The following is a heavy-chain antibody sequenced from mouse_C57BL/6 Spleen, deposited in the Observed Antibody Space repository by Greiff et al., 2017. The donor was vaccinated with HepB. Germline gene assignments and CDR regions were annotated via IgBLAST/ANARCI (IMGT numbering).Heavy chain of an antibody. V-gene: IGHV1-54*01. D-gene: IGHD2-2*01. CDR1: GYAFTNYL. CDR3: ARGSRMVTGAFDY. Sequence: VQLVESGAELVRPGTSVKVSCKASGYAFTNYLIEWVKQRPGQGLEWIGVINPGSGGTNYNEKFKGKATLTADKSSSTAYMQLSSLTSEDSAVYFCARGSRMVTGAFDYWGQGTTLTVSS. J-gene: IGHJ2*01. CDR2: INPGSGGT.